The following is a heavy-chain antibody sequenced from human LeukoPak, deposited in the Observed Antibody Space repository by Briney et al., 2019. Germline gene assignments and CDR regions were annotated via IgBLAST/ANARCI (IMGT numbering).Heavy chain of an antibody. Sequence: SETLSLTCAVYSGSFSGYYWSWIRQPPGKGLEWIGEINHSGSTNYNPSLKSRVTISVDTSKNQFSLKLSSVTAADTAVYYCARGGRSLVAAQFDLWGRGTLVTVSS. J-gene: IGHJ2*01. D-gene: IGHD2-15*01. V-gene: IGHV4-34*01. CDR1: SGSFSGYY. CDR2: INHSGST. CDR3: ARGGRSLVAAQFDL.